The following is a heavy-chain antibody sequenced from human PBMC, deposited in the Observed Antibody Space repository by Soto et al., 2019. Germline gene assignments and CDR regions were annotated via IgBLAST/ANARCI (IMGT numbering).Heavy chain of an antibody. CDR2: INAGNGNT. V-gene: IGHV1-3*01. J-gene: IGHJ4*02. D-gene: IGHD5-12*01. CDR3: ARGASGYDWRDYFDY. CDR1: GYTFTSYA. Sequence: ASVKVSCKASGYTFTSYAMHWVRQAPGQRLEWMGWINAGNGNTKYSQKFQGRVTITRDTSASTAYMELSSLRSEDTAVYYCARGASGYDWRDYFDYWGQGTLVTVSS.